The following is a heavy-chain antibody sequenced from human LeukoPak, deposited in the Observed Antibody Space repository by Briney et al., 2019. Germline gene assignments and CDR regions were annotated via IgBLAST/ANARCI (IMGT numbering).Heavy chain of an antibody. Sequence: PSETLSLTCTVSGVSISSGDSYWSWIRQPPGKGLEWIGYIYYSGGTYNNPSLRSRLIISVDTSKNQFSLRLSSVTAADTAVYYCARGPHVSDGIAAVRIDYWGQGTLVTVSS. CDR1: GVSISSGDSY. V-gene: IGHV4-30-4*01. J-gene: IGHJ4*02. CDR2: IYYSGGT. CDR3: ARGPHVSDGIAAVRIDY. D-gene: IGHD6-13*01.